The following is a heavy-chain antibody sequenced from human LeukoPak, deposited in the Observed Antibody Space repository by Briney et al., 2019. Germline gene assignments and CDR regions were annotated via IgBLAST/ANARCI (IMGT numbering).Heavy chain of an antibody. CDR2: ISGYSSNT. Sequence: ASVKVSCKAYGYTFMSHGITWVRQAPGQGLEWMGWISGYSSNTPYAQTLQGRVTMTTDTSTNTAYMELRSLISADTAVYYCARATGTWGHDGFDIWGQGTMVTVS. V-gene: IGHV1-18*01. J-gene: IGHJ3*02. CDR3: ARATGTWGHDGFDI. D-gene: IGHD3-16*01. CDR1: GYTFMSHG.